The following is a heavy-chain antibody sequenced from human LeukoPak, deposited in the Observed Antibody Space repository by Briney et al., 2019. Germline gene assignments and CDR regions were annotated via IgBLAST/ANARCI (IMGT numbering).Heavy chain of an antibody. Sequence: GGSLRLSCAASGFTFSSYSMNWVRQAPGQGLEWVSSISSSSSYIYYADSVKGRFTISRDNAKNSLYLQMNSLRAEDTAVYYCARGYCSSTSCSNWFDPWGQGTLVTVSS. CDR3: ARGYCSSTSCSNWFDP. CDR1: GFTFSSYS. CDR2: ISSSSSYI. J-gene: IGHJ5*02. V-gene: IGHV3-21*01. D-gene: IGHD2-2*01.